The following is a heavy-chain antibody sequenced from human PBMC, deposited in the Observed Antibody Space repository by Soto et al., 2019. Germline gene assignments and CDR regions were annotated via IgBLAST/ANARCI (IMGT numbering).Heavy chain of an antibody. CDR3: ASTRGTYGDYDANYYYGMDV. D-gene: IGHD4-17*01. J-gene: IGHJ6*02. Sequence: QVQLVQSGAEVKKPGSSVKVSCKASVGTFSSYAISWVRQAPGQGLEWMGGVIPIFGTANYAQQFQGRVTITADESTSTVYMELSSLRSEDTAVYYGASTRGTYGDYDANYYYGMDVWGQGTTVTVSS. CDR1: VGTFSSYA. V-gene: IGHV1-69*01. CDR2: VIPIFGTA.